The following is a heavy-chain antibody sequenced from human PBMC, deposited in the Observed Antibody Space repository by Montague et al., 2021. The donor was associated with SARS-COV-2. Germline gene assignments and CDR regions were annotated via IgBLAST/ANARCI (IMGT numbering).Heavy chain of an antibody. CDR3: ARLESTRGVIIRGAFHI. D-gene: IGHD3-10*01. V-gene: IGHV4-39*01. Sequence: SETLSLTCSVSGDSINNSRYYWGWIRQPPGKGLEWIGNIYYSGSAYYNPYLKSRVTISVDTSKDQFSLKLNSVTATDTAVYYCARLESTRGVIIRGAFHIWGQGTKVTVSS. CDR2: IYYSGSA. CDR1: GDSINNSRYY. J-gene: IGHJ3*02.